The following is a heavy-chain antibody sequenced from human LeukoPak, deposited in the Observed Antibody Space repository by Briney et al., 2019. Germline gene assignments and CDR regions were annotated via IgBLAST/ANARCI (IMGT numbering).Heavy chain of an antibody. CDR3: ARGGCSSTSCYKISGVWFDP. J-gene: IGHJ5*02. D-gene: IGHD2-2*02. Sequence: SETLSLTCTVSGYSISSGYYWGWIRQPPGKGLEWIGSIYHSGSTYYNPSLKSRVTISVDTSKNQFSLKLSSVTAADTAAYYCARGGCSSTSCYKISGVWFDPWGQGTLVTVSS. V-gene: IGHV4-38-2*02. CDR2: IYHSGST. CDR1: GYSISSGYY.